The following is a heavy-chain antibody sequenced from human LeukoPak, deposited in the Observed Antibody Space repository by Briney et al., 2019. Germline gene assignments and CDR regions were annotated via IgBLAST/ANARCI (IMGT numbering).Heavy chain of an antibody. Sequence: GGSLRLSCAASGFTFSSYSMNWVRQAPGKGLEWVSSISSSSSYIYYADSVKGRFTISRDNAKNSLYLQMNSLRAEDTAVYYCAKLGAAAGKSQGYWGQGTLVTVSS. D-gene: IGHD6-13*01. J-gene: IGHJ4*02. CDR1: GFTFSSYS. CDR2: ISSSSSYI. CDR3: AKLGAAAGKSQGY. V-gene: IGHV3-21*01.